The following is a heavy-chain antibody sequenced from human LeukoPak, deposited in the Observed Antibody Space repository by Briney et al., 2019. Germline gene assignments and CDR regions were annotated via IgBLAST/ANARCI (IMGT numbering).Heavy chain of an antibody. CDR1: GFTVSTIY. D-gene: IGHD4-17*01. Sequence: GGSLRLSCAASGFTVSTIYMTWVRQAPGKGLEWVSIIYSGGNTYYADSVKGRFTISRDNSRNTLYLQMNSLRVEDTAVYYCARGYGDYVGPFYFQHWGQGTLVTVSS. V-gene: IGHV3-66*01. CDR3: ARGYGDYVGPFYFQH. CDR2: IYSGGNT. J-gene: IGHJ1*01.